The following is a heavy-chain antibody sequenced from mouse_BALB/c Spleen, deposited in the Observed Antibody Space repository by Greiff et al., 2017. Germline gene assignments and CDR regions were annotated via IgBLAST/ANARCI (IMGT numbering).Heavy chain of an antibody. J-gene: IGHJ3*01. Sequence: EVHLVESGGGLVQPGGSLKLSCAASGFTFSSYGMSWVRQTPDKRLELVATINSNGGSTYYPDSVKGRFTISRDNAKNTLYLQMSSLKSEDTAMYYCARDSYWGQGTLVTVSA. CDR2: INSNGGST. CDR1: GFTFSSYG. V-gene: IGHV5-6-3*01. CDR3: ARDSY.